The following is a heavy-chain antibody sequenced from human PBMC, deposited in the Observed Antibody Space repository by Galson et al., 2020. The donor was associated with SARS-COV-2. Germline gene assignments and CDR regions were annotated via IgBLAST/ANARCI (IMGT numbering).Heavy chain of an antibody. V-gene: IGHV3-23*01. CDR1: GFTFSRSA. D-gene: IGHD2-21*01. CDR2: ISGSSGGT. Sequence: GESLKISCEASGFTFSRSAMSWVRQAPGKGLEWVSSISGSSGGTFYADSVRGRFTIFRDKVRNVVYLQMNSRRAEDTAVYYCAKEGGGFCGGETCRNWFDSWGQGTLVTVSS. CDR3: AKEGGGFCGGETCRNWFDS. J-gene: IGHJ5*01.